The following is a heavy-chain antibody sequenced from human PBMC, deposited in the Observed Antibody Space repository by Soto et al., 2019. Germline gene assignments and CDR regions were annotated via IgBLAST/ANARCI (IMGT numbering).Heavy chain of an antibody. V-gene: IGHV1-18*01. CDR1: GYAFRDYG. J-gene: IGHJ1*01. D-gene: IGHD3-3*01. CDR3: AREQFTFFGVVNAD. CDR2: ISPSNGNT. Sequence: QVQLVQSGPEVKKPGDSVKVSCKASGYAFRDYGISWVRQAPGQGLEYMGWISPSNGNTNYAPSLQDRVTMTTDTSTTPVFMDLGNLRSDDTAVYFCAREQFTFFGVVNADWGQGTLVTVSS.